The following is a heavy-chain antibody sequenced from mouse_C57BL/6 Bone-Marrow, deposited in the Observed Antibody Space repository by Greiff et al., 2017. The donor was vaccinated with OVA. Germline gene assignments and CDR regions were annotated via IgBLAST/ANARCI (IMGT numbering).Heavy chain of an antibody. Sequence: EVNLVESGGGLVKPGGSLKLSCAASGFTFSDYGMHWVRQAPEKGLEWVAYISSGSSTIYYADTVKGRFTISRDNAKNTLFLQMTSLRSEDTAMYYCARDYYGSSYCYFDYWGQGTTLTVSS. J-gene: IGHJ2*01. CDR3: ARDYYGSSYCYFDY. CDR1: GFTFSDYG. V-gene: IGHV5-17*01. CDR2: ISSGSSTI. D-gene: IGHD1-1*01.